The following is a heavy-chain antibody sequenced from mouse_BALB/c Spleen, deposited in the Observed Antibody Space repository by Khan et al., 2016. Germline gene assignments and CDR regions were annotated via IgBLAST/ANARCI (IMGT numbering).Heavy chain of an antibody. CDR3: ATWDVYGSAFAY. V-gene: IGHV3-8*02. D-gene: IGHD1-2*01. CDR1: GDSITSGH. CDR2: ISHSGDS. J-gene: IGHJ3*01. Sequence: EVQLQESGPSLAKPSQTLYLTCSVTGDSITSGHWNWIRKFPGNKFDFMGYISHSGDSYYNPSLKSRISITRDTSNNQYYLQLNSVTTEDTASCACATWDVYGSAFAYCGRRALVTVSA.